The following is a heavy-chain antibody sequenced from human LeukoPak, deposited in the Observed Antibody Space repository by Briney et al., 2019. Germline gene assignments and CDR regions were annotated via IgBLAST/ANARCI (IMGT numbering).Heavy chain of an antibody. CDR3: ARAPTRSGYSYGYS. V-gene: IGHV4-30-4*08. CDR2: IYYSGST. J-gene: IGHJ4*02. D-gene: IGHD5-18*01. Sequence: PSQTLSLTCTVSGGSISSGDYYWSWIRQPPGKGLEWIGYIYYSGSTYYNPSLKSRVTISVDTSKNQFSLKLSSVTAADTAVYYCARAPTRSGYSYGYSWGLGTLVTVSS. CDR1: GGSISSGDYY.